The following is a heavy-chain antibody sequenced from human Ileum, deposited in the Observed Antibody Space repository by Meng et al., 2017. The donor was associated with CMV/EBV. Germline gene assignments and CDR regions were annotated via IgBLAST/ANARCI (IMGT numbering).Heavy chain of an antibody. CDR3: AREAKSYSGAGNSSAFDN. CDR2: ISGSGGST. CDR1: GFTFSSYA. J-gene: IGHJ4*02. V-gene: IGHV3-23*01. D-gene: IGHD3-10*01. Sequence: GESLKISCAASGFTFSSYAMSWVRQAPGKGLEWVSAISGSGGSTYYADSVKGRFTISRDNSKNTLYLQMNSLRVEDTAVYYCAREAKSYSGAGNSSAFDNWGQGTLVTVSS.